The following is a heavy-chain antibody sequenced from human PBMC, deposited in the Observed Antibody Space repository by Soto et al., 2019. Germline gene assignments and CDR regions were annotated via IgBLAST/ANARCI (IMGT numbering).Heavy chain of an antibody. Sequence: EVQLVESGGGLVKPGGSLRLACAASGFAFSNAWMSWVRQAPGKGLEWIGRIKDKTEGETTDYAAPVKGIVTISRDDSTNALFLQMNSLKTEDTGLYYCATSSPRIGWYHLDSWGQGTLCTVSS. D-gene: IGHD6-19*01. V-gene: IGHV3-15*01. CDR1: GFAFSNAW. J-gene: IGHJ4*02. CDR2: IKDKTEGETT. CDR3: ATSSPRIGWYHLDS.